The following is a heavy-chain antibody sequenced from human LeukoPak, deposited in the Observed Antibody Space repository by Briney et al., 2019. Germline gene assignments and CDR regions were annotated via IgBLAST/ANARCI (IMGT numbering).Heavy chain of an antibody. CDR3: ARGQNYDFWSGHNWFDP. Sequence: PGGSLRLSCAASGFTFSSYAMHWVRQAPAKGLEYVSAISSNGGSTYYANSAKGRFTISRDNSKNTLYLQMGSLRPEDMAIYYCARGQNYDFWSGHNWFDPWGQGTLVTVSS. J-gene: IGHJ5*02. D-gene: IGHD3-3*01. V-gene: IGHV3-64*01. CDR2: ISSNGGST. CDR1: GFTFSSYA.